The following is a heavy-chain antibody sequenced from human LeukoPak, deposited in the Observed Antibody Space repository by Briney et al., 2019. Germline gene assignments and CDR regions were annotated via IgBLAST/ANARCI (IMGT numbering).Heavy chain of an antibody. CDR2: IYTSGST. J-gene: IGHJ3*02. V-gene: IGHV4-4*07. CDR1: GGSISSYY. D-gene: IGHD3-3*01. CDR3: ARDLSNYDFWSGYHLGDAFDI. Sequence: KPSETLSLTCTVSGGSISSYYWSWIRQPAGKGLERIGRIYTSGSTNYNPSLKSRVTMSVDTSKNQFSLKLSSVTAADTAVYYCARDLSNYDFWSGYHLGDAFDIWGQGTMVTVSS.